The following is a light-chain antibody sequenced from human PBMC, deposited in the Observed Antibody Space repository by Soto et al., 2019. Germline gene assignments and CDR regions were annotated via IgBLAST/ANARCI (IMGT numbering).Light chain of an antibody. V-gene: IGKV1-33*01. CDR3: QQYDNLPLT. CDR1: QDISNY. J-gene: IGKJ4*01. Sequence: DIQMTQSPSSLSASVGDRVTITCQASQDISNYLNWYQQKPGKAPKLLIDDASNLETGVLSRFSGSGSGTDFTFTISSLQPEDIATYYYQQYDNLPLTFGGGTKVEIK. CDR2: DAS.